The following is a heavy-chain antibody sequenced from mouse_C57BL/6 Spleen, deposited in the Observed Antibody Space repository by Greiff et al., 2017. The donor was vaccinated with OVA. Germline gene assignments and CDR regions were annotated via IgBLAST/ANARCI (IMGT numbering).Heavy chain of an antibody. J-gene: IGHJ2*01. V-gene: IGHV1-69*01. CDR2: IDPSDSYT. Sequence: QVQLQQPGAELVMPGASVKLSCKASGYTFTSYWMHWVKQRPGQGLEWIGEIDPSDSYTNYNQKFKGKSTLTVDKSSITAYMQISSLTSEDSAVYYCARLGRDYGSSYDYWGQDTTLTVSS. D-gene: IGHD1-1*01. CDR1: GYTFTSYW. CDR3: ARLGRDYGSSYDY.